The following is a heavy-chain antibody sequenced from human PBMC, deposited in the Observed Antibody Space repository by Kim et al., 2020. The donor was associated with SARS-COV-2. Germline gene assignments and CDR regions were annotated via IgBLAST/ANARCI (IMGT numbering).Heavy chain of an antibody. Sequence: YLQKFRGRGTMTRDTSTSSVYMELSSLRSEDTAVYYCATSAVGAFDAFDIWGQGTMVIVSS. J-gene: IGHJ3*02. CDR3: ATSAVGAFDAFDI. V-gene: IGHV1-46*01. D-gene: IGHD1-26*01.